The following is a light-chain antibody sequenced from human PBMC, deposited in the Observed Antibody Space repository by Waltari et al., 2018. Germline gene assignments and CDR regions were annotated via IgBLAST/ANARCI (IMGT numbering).Light chain of an antibody. CDR1: SPNIGAGYD. CDR3: QSYDSSLSAVV. CDR2: GNS. V-gene: IGLV1-40*01. Sequence: QSVLTQPPSVSGDPGQRVTTSCTGSSPNIGAGYDLHWYQQLPGTAPKLLIYGNSNRPSGVPDRFSGSKSGTSASLAITGLQAEDEADYYCQSYDSSLSAVVFGGGTKLTVL. J-gene: IGLJ2*01.